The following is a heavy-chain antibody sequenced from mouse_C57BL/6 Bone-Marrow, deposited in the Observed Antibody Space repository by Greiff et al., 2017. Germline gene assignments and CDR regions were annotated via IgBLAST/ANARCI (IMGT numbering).Heavy chain of an antibody. D-gene: IGHD4-1*01. Sequence: VQLQQSGPGLVAPSQSLSITCNVSGFSLTSYAISWVRQPPGKGLEWLGVIWTGGGTNYNSALKSRVSISKDNSKRQVFLKMNMLQTDDTSRYYCARGVILTGDYFDYWGQGTTLTVSS. CDR1: GFSLTSYA. V-gene: IGHV2-9-1*01. CDR3: ARGVILTGDYFDY. J-gene: IGHJ2*01. CDR2: IWTGGGT.